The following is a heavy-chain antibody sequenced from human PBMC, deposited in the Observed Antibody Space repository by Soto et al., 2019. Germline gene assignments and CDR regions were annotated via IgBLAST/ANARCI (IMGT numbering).Heavy chain of an antibody. Sequence: ASVKVSCKASGYTFTSYGISWVRQAPGQGLEWMGWISAYNGNTNYAQKLQGRVTMTTDTSTRKANMELRSLRSDDTAVYYCARAINWFDPWGQGTLVTVSS. CDR2: ISAYNGNT. V-gene: IGHV1-18*01. CDR1: GYTFTSYG. J-gene: IGHJ5*02. CDR3: ARAINWFDP.